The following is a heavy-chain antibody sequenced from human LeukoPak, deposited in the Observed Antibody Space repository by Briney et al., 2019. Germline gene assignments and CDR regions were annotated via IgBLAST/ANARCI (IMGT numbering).Heavy chain of an antibody. Sequence: GGSLRLSCAAAGFPFRNYWMHWARQAPGKGLVWVSRISSDGNSTGYAEFVKGRFTVSRDNAKNTLYLQMNSLTVDATALYHCACPPGPWGQGTLVTVSS. D-gene: IGHD3-10*01. CDR2: ISSDGNST. CDR3: ACPPGP. J-gene: IGHJ4*02. V-gene: IGHV3-74*01. CDR1: GFPFRNYW.